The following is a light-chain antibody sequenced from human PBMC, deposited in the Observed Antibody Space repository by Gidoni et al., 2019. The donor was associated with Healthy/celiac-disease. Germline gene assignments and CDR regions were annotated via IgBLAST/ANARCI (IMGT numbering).Light chain of an antibody. CDR2: EDS. Sequence: SYELTQPPSVSVSPGQTARITCPRDALPKKYAFWYQQKSGQAPVLVLYEDSKRPSGIPERFSGSSSGTMATWTISGAQVEDEAVYYCNSTDRDEVFGGGTKLTVL. CDR3: NSTDRDEV. V-gene: IGLV3-10*01. J-gene: IGLJ2*01. CDR1: ALPKKY.